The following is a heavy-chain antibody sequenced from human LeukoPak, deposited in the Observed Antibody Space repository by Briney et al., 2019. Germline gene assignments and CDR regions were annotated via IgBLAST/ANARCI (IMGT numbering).Heavy chain of an antibody. D-gene: IGHD3-22*01. J-gene: IGHJ4*02. CDR3: ARATPWLLPGY. CDR1: TGSISSYY. V-gene: IGHV4-59*01. Sequence: PSETLSLTCTVSTGSISSYYWSWIRQPPGKGLEWIGYIYYSGSTNYNPSLESRVTISVDTSKNQFSLRLTSVTAADTAVYFCARATPWLLPGYWGQGTLVTVSS. CDR2: IYYSGST.